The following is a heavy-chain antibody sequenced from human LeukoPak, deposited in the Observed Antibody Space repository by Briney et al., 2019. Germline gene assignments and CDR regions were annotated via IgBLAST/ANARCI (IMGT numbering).Heavy chain of an antibody. Sequence: GGSLRLSCAASEFTFSSYWMSWVRQAPGKGLEWVANIKQDGSEKYYVDSVKGRFTISRDNAKNSLYLQMNSLRSEDTAVYYCARDRSSGYHPTSWDYWGQGTLVTVSS. CDR2: IKQDGSEK. CDR3: ARDRSSGYHPTSWDY. D-gene: IGHD3-22*01. J-gene: IGHJ4*02. V-gene: IGHV3-7*01. CDR1: EFTFSSYW.